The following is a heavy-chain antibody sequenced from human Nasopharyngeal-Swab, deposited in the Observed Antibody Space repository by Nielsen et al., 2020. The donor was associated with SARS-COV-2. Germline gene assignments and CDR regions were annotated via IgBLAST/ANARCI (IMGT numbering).Heavy chain of an antibody. CDR1: GFFFDGFT. Sequence: SCVGSGFFFDGFTMRWVRQAPGKGLEWVSSISWNSAIIDYADSVKGRFTVSRDNAKNSVYLEMNSLRPDDSALYYCAKDPATGAFDSWGQGALVTVS. V-gene: IGHV3-9*01. J-gene: IGHJ4*02. D-gene: IGHD1-26*01. CDR2: ISWNSAII. CDR3: AKDPATGAFDS.